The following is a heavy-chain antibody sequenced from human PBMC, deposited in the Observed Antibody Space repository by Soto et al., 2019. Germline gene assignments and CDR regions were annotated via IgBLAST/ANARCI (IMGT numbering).Heavy chain of an antibody. CDR2: INTDSGAT. D-gene: IGHD6-19*01. V-gene: IGHV1-3*04. J-gene: IGHJ2*01. CDR1: GSNFRSCA. CDR3: VRDRAVDWYLDL. Sequence: QVQVVQSGAEVKKPGASVRLSCKTSGSNFRSCAIHWVREAPGQRLEWMGWINTDSGATKYSQEFQGRVTITSDTSANTAYMELSGLRSEDTAIFYCVRDRAVDWYLDLWGRGTLVTDSS.